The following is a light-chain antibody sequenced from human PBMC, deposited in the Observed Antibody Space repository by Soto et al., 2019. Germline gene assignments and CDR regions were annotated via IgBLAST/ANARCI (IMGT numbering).Light chain of an antibody. J-gene: IGKJ1*01. CDR2: TAS. CDR3: LQHKSYPWT. Sequence: DLQMTQSPSYLSASVGDRVTITCRASQGIRNALDWFQQKPGKAPKRLIFTASSLQSGVPSRFSRSGSGTEFTLTIISLQPEDFATYYCLQHKSYPWTFSQGTKVEIK. V-gene: IGKV1-17*01. CDR1: QGIRNA.